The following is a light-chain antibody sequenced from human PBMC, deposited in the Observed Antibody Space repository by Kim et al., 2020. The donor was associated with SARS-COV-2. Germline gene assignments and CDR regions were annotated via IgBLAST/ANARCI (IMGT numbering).Light chain of an antibody. CDR2: LGS. V-gene: IGKV1-5*03. Sequence: DIQMTQFRSTLSASVGDRVTITCRASENIGTWLAWYQQKPGRAPSLLIYLGSTLESGVPSRFSGTGSGTEFSLSITSLQPDDFATYYCQLSSRFPYAFGQGTKLVI. CDR3: QLSSRFPYA. CDR1: ENIGTW. J-gene: IGKJ2*01.